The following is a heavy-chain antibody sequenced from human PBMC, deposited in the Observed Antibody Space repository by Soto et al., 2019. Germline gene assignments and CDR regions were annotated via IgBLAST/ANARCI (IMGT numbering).Heavy chain of an antibody. CDR3: ATPIVAFD. J-gene: IGHJ4*02. V-gene: IGHV1-3*01. CDR2: INAGNGNT. CDR1: GYTFTSYA. D-gene: IGHD5-12*01. Sequence: NVACNAWGYTFTSYAIHWVRQAPGQRLEWMGWINAGNGNTKYSHKFQGRVIITRDTSAGTGYMELRSLRSEDTAVYYCATPIVAFDWGQGTLVTVSS.